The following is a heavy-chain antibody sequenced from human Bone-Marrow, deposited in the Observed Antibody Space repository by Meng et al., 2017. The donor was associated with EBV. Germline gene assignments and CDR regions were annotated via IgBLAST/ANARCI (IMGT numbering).Heavy chain of an antibody. CDR1: GYTFTGYY. CDR3: ARDLVVGATSFHY. V-gene: IGHV1-2*06. J-gene: IGHJ4*02. D-gene: IGHD1-26*01. Sequence: QVQLVQSGAEVKKPGASVKVSCKAPGYTFTGYYMHWVRQAPGQGLEWMGRINPNSGGTNYAQKFQGRVTMTRDTSISTAYMELSRLRSDDTAVYYCARDLVVGATSFHYWGQGTLVTVSS. CDR2: INPNSGGT.